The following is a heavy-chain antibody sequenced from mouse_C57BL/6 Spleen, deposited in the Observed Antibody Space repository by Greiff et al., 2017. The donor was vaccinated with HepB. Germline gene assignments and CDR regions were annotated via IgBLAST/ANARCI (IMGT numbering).Heavy chain of an antibody. CDR3: ARGSPIYDGYVWFAY. D-gene: IGHD2-3*01. Sequence: QVQLQQSGAELAKPGASVKLSCKASGYTFTSYWMHWVKQSPGQGLEWIGYINPSSGYTKYNQKFKDKATLTADKSSSTAYMQLSSLTYEDSAVYYCARGSPIYDGYVWFAYWGQGTLVTVSA. CDR1: GYTFTSYW. J-gene: IGHJ3*01. V-gene: IGHV1-7*01. CDR2: INPSSGYT.